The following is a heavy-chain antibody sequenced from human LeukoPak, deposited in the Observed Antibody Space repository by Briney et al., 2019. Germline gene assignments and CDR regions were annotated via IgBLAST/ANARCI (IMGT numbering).Heavy chain of an antibody. J-gene: IGHJ3*01. D-gene: IGHD2-2*01. CDR2: MNPNSGAT. Sequence: ASVTVSCKTSGFTFTSHDYNWVRQAAGQGLEWMGWMNPNSGATGYAQKFQGRVTMTRDTSITTVYMELSSLTSEDTAVYYCARDGRGAAAPDDAFDVRGQGTMVTVSS. CDR1: GFTFTSHD. V-gene: IGHV1-8*01. CDR3: ARDGRGAAAPDDAFDV.